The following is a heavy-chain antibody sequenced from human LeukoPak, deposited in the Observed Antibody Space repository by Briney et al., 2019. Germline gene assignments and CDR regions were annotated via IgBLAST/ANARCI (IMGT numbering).Heavy chain of an antibody. CDR2: ISSSGSTI. J-gene: IGHJ4*02. Sequence: GGSLRLSCAASGFTFCSYEMNWVRQAPGKGLEWVSYISSSGSTIYYADSVKGRFTISRDNAKNSLYLQMNSLRAEDTAVYYCARGLLSPDYWGQGTLVTVSS. D-gene: IGHD3-10*01. CDR3: ARGLLSPDY. CDR1: GFTFCSYE. V-gene: IGHV3-48*03.